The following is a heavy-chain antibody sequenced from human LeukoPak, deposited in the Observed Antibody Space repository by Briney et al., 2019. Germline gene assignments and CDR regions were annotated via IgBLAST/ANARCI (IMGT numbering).Heavy chain of an antibody. V-gene: IGHV3-64D*09. CDR1: GFTFSPYT. CDR3: VTGVIVSGSYYFDF. J-gene: IGHJ4*02. D-gene: IGHD2-21*01. CDR2: ISSNGGST. Sequence: PGGSLRLSCSVSGFTFSPYTMHWVRQAPGRGLEYVSAISSNGGSTYYADSVKGRFNISRDNSKNTLYLQMSSLRAEDTAVYYCVTGVIVSGSYYFDFWGQGTLVTVSS.